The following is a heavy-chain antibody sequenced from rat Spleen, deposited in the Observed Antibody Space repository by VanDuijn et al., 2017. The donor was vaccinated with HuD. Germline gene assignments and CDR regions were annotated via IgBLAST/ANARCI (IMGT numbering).Heavy chain of an antibody. CDR3: ARHDYPGIKSWFGY. CDR1: RFTFSNYY. Sequence: EVQLVESGGGLVQPGRSLKLSCAVSRFTFSNYYMAWVRQAPKKGLEWVATINTNGDRTYFSDSVKGRFTISRDNAKSSLYLQMNSLKSEDTATYYCARHDYPGIKSWFGYWGQGTLVTVSS. CDR2: INTNGDRT. V-gene: IGHV5-25*01. J-gene: IGHJ3*01. D-gene: IGHD1-4*01.